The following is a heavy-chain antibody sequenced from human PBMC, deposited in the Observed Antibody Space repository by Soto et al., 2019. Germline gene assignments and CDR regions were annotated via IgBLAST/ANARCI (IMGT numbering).Heavy chain of an antibody. CDR2: ISAYNGNT. CDR3: ARMGGGWDYYGSGSPYYYYYYMDV. CDR1: GYTFTSYG. D-gene: IGHD3-10*01. Sequence: ASVKVSCKASGYTFTSYGISWVRQAPGQGLEWMGWISAYNGNTNYAQKLQGRVTMATDTSTSTAYMELRSLRSDDTAVYYCARMGGGWDYYGSGSPYYYYYYMDVWGKGTTVTVSS. V-gene: IGHV1-18*01. J-gene: IGHJ6*03.